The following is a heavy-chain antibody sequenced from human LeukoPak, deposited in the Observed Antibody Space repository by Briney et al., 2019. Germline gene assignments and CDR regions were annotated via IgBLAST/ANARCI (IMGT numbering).Heavy chain of an antibody. D-gene: IGHD4-17*01. Sequence: GGSLRLSCAASGFTFSSYGMHWVRQAPGKGLEWVAVIWYDGSNKYYADSVKDRFTISRDNSKNTLYLQMNSLRAEDTAVYYCARERLRPRYFDYWGQGTLVTVSS. CDR2: IWYDGSNK. J-gene: IGHJ4*02. V-gene: IGHV3-33*01. CDR1: GFTFSSYG. CDR3: ARERLRPRYFDY.